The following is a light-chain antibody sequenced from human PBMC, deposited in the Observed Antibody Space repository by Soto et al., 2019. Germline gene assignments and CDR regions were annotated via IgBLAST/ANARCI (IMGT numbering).Light chain of an antibody. CDR3: SSYTTGSTYVL. CDR2: DVS. CDR1: SSDVGGYNY. V-gene: IGLV2-14*03. Sequence: QSVLTQPASVSGSLGQSITISCIGTSSDVGGYNYVSWYQHHPGKAPKLIICDVSDRPSGISNRFSGSKSGNTAALTISGLQPEDEADYYCSSYTTGSTYVLFGGGTKLTVL. J-gene: IGLJ2*01.